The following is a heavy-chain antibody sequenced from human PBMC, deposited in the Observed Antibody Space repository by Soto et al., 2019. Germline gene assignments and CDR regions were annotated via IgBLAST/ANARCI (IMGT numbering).Heavy chain of an antibody. CDR1: GYTFSNYG. D-gene: IGHD2-2*01. J-gene: IGHJ5*02. Sequence: QVQLVQSGGEVKRPGASVTVSCKTSGYTFSNYGITWVRQAPGQPLEWLGWISLYSDGTNYAQKFQGRVSMTTDTSTTTAYMELRSLRSDDTAVYYCARVVPGAEAWFGPWGQGTLVTVSS. V-gene: IGHV1-18*01. CDR3: ARVVPGAEAWFGP. CDR2: ISLYSDGT.